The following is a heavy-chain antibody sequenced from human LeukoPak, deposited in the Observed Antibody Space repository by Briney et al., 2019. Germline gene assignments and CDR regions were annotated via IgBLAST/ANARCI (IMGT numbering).Heavy chain of an antibody. J-gene: IGHJ4*02. Sequence: GGSLRLSCAASGFTFSSYTMHWVRQAPDKGLEWVAVISHDGGNKYYADSVKGRFTISRDNSKNTVYLQMNSLRAEDTAVYYCAREGSSGYYPYWGQGILVTVSS. D-gene: IGHD3-22*01. CDR1: GFTFSSYT. CDR3: AREGSSGYYPY. CDR2: ISHDGGNK. V-gene: IGHV3-30-3*01.